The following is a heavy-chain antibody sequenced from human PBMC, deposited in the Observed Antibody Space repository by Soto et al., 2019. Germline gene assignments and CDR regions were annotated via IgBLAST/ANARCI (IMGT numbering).Heavy chain of an antibody. V-gene: IGHV4-30-4*01. D-gene: IGHD6-19*01. CDR2: IYYSGGT. CDR3: ARGPYSSAWINWFDP. Sequence: PSETLSLTCTVSGDSISSPDYYWNWIRLPPGKGLEWIGYIYYSGGTYYNPSLKSRVVISVDTSKTQFSLKLRSVTAADTAVYYCARGPYSSAWINWFDPWGQGTLVTVS. CDR1: GDSISSPDYY. J-gene: IGHJ5*02.